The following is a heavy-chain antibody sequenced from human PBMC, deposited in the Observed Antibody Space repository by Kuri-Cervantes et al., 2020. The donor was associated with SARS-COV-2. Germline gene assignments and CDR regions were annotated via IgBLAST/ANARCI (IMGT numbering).Heavy chain of an antibody. CDR3: ARAVKRFDY. CDR2: INHSGST. V-gene: IGHV4-34*01. D-gene: IGHD2/OR15-2a*01. J-gene: IGHJ4*02. Sequence: SETLSLTCAVYGGSFSGYYWSWIRRPPGKGLEWIGEINHSGSTNYNPSLKSRVTISVDTSKNQFSLKLSSVTAADTAVYYCARAVKRFDYWGQGTLVTVSS. CDR1: GGSFSGYY.